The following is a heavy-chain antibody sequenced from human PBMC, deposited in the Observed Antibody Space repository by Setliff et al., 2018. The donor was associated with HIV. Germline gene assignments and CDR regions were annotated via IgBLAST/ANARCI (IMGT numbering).Heavy chain of an antibody. CDR3: ARAAVAGPWRKLDY. Sequence: GASVKVSCKASGYTFTSFGISWVRQAPGRGLEWMGRISAYNGNTDHAQRLQGRVTMTTDTSTRTAYMELRSLRSDDTAVYYCARAAVAGPWRKLDYWGQGTLVTVSS. J-gene: IGHJ4*02. D-gene: IGHD6-19*01. CDR2: ISAYNGNT. CDR1: GYTFTSFG. V-gene: IGHV1-18*01.